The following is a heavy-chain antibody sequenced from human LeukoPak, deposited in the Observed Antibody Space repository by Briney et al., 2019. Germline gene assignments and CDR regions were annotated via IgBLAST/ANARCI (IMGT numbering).Heavy chain of an antibody. D-gene: IGHD5-12*01. Sequence: ASVKVSCKASGYTFTSYGISWVRQAPGQGLEWMGWISAYNGNTNYAQKLQGRVTMTTDTSTSTAYMELRSLRSDDTAVYYCARVDPIVATIPGGLDYWGQGTLVTVSS. CDR3: ARVDPIVATIPGGLDY. V-gene: IGHV1-18*01. J-gene: IGHJ4*02. CDR1: GYTFTSYG. CDR2: ISAYNGNT.